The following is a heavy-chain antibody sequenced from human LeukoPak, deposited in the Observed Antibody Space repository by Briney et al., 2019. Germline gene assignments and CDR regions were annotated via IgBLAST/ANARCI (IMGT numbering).Heavy chain of an antibody. V-gene: IGHV3-23*01. CDR3: ARLTLQQQLVT. CDR2: ISGGGGNT. D-gene: IGHD6-13*01. J-gene: IGHJ5*02. CDR1: GLTFSSYA. Sequence: GGSLRLSCAASGLTFSSYAMSWVRQAPGKWLEWVSTISGGGGNTYHTDSVKGGFTISRDNSKNTLYVQMNSLTAEDTAIYYCARLTLQQQLVTWGQGTLVTVSS.